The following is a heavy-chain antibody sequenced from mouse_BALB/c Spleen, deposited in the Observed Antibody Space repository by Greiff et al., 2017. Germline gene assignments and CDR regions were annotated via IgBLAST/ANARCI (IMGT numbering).Heavy chain of an antibody. CDR1: GFTFSSYG. CDR2: ISSGGSYT. Sequence: EVMLVESGGDLVKPGGSLKLSCAASGFTFSSYGMSWVRQTPDKRLEWVATISSGGSYTYYPDSVKGRFTISRDNAKNTLYLQMSSLKSEDTAMYYCARHYYDYDGFDYWGQGTTLTVSS. D-gene: IGHD2-4*01. V-gene: IGHV5-6*01. J-gene: IGHJ2*01. CDR3: ARHYYDYDGFDY.